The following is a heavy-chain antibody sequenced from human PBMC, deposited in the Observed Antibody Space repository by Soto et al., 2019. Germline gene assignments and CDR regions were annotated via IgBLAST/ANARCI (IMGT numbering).Heavy chain of an antibody. Sequence: EVQLLESGGGLAQPGGSLRLSCAASAFTFSSYAMSWVRQAPVKGLEWVSAVSGSGDSTYYADSVKGRFTISRDNSKNTLYLQMNSLRAEDTAVYYCAKGRASDCPGCTQDYWGQGTLVTVSS. V-gene: IGHV3-23*01. J-gene: IGHJ4*02. CDR3: AKGRASDCPGCTQDY. D-gene: IGHD2-21*02. CDR2: VSGSGDST. CDR1: AFTFSSYA.